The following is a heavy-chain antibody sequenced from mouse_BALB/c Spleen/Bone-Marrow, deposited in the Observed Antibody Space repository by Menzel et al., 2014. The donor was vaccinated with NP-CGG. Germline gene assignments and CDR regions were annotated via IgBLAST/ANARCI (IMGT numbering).Heavy chain of an antibody. CDR3: ARGNPLYAMDY. Sequence: VQLQQSGAELAKPGASVKMSCKASGYTFTSYWMHWVKQRPGQGLEWIGYINPSTGYTDYNQKFNDKATLTADKSSSTAYMQLNSLTSKDSAVYYCARGNPLYAMDYWGQGTSVTVSS. V-gene: IGHV1-7*01. J-gene: IGHJ4*01. CDR1: GYTFTSYW. CDR2: INPSTGYT. D-gene: IGHD2-1*01.